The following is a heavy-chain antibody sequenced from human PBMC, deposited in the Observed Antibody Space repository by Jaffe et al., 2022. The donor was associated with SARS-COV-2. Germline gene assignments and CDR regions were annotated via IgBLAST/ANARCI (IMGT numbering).Heavy chain of an antibody. V-gene: IGHV3-53*01. CDR2: IYSGGST. CDR1: GFTVSSNY. J-gene: IGHJ2*01. CDR3: ARSPPAWDYVWGSYRLSWYFDL. Sequence: EVQLVESGGGLIQPGGSLRLSCAASGFTVSSNYMSWVRQAPGKGLEWVSVIYSGGSTYYADSVKGRFTISRDNSKNTLYLQMNSLRAEDTAVYYCARSPPAWDYVWGSYRLSWYFDLWGRGTLVTVSS. D-gene: IGHD3-16*02.